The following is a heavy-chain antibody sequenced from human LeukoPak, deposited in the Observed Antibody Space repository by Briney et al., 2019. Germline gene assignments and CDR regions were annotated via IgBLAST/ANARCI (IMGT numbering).Heavy chain of an antibody. J-gene: IGHJ4*02. D-gene: IGHD3-22*01. CDR3: AKGNYYDSSGYYGN. Sequence: SLRLSCAASGFTFSSYAMHWVRQAPGKGLEWVSGISWNSGSIGYADSVKGRFTISRDNAKNSLYLQMNSLRAEDMALYYCAKGNYYDSSGYYGNWGQGTLVTVSS. CDR1: GFTFSSYA. V-gene: IGHV3-9*03. CDR2: ISWNSGSI.